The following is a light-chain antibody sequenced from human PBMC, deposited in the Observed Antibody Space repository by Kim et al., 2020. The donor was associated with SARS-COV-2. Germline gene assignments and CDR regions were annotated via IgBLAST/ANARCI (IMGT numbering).Light chain of an antibody. V-gene: IGLV3-19*01. CDR3: NSRDSSGNQWV. CDR2: GKN. CDR1: SLRIYY. Sequence: SSELTQDPAVSVALGQTVRITCQGDSLRIYYAGWYQQKPGQAPVLVIYGKNNRPSGIPDRFSGSSSGNTASLTITGAQAEDEADYYCNSRDSSGNQWVFG. J-gene: IGLJ3*02.